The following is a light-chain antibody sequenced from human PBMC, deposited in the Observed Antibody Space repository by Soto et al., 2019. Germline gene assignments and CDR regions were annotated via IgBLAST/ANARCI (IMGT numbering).Light chain of an antibody. J-gene: IGKJ3*01. V-gene: IGKV1-5*01. CDR1: RRNTCW. CDR2: GVS. Sequence: DIQVTQSPSTLSASVGDRVTLACRTSRRNTCWVAWYQKKPGKAPKLLIYGVSTLESGVPSRFSGSGSETDFTLTISNVQSDDFATYSCQQYSSFPYTFGPGTKVDVK. CDR3: QQYSSFPYT.